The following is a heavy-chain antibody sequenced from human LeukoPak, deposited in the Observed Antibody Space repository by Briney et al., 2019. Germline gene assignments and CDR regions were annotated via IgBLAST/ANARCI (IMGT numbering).Heavy chain of an antibody. Sequence: SETLSLTCTVSGYSMSSGYYWGWIRQPPGKGLEWIGSIYYGGSTSYNPSLKSRVTISVDTSKNQFSLKLSSVTAADTAVYYCARVVVAGTGRADYWGQGTLVTVSS. V-gene: IGHV4-38-2*02. CDR2: IYYGGST. D-gene: IGHD6-19*01. CDR3: ARVVVAGTGRADY. J-gene: IGHJ4*02. CDR1: GYSMSSGYY.